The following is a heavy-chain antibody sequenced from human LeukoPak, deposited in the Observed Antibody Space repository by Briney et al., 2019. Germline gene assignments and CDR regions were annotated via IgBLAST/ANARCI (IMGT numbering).Heavy chain of an antibody. CDR3: TRDGSGWSRN. J-gene: IGHJ4*02. CDR1: GFTFSDYY. CDR2: IKPDGGEK. Sequence: PGGSLRLSCTASGFTFSDYYMSWIRQAPGNRLEWVANIKPDGGEKYYVDSVRGRFTISRDNAKKSLFLQMNSLRAEDTAVYYCTRDGSGWSRNWGQGTLVTVSS. D-gene: IGHD6-19*01. V-gene: IGHV3-7*01.